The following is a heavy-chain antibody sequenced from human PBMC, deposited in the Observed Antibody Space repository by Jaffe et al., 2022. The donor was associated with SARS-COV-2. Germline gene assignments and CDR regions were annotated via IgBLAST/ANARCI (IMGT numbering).Heavy chain of an antibody. J-gene: IGHJ3*02. CDR2: IWYDGSNK. V-gene: IGHV3-33*01. Sequence: QVQLVESGGGVVQPGRSLRLSCAASGFTFSSYGMHWVRQAPGKGLEWVAVIWYDGSNKYYADSVKGRFTISRDNSKNTLYLQMNSLRAEDTAVYYCARDQLVYRFRISPGLFDIWGQGTMVTVSS. CDR1: GFTFSSYG. D-gene: IGHD2-15*01. CDR3: ARDQLVYRFRISPGLFDI.